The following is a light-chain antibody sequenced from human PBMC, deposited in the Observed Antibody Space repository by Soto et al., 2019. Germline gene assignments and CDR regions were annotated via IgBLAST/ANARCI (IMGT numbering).Light chain of an antibody. Sequence: QTVVTQEPSFSVSPGGTVTLTCGLSSGSVSTNYYPSWYQQTPGQTPRTLIYNTNIRSSGVPDRFSGSILGNRAALSITGAQADDESDYYCMLYLGSGLSIFGGGTKLTVL. J-gene: IGLJ2*01. CDR3: MLYLGSGLSI. CDR1: SGSVSTNYY. CDR2: NTN. V-gene: IGLV8-61*01.